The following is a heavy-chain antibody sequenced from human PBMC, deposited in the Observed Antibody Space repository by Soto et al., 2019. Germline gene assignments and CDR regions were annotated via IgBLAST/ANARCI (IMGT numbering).Heavy chain of an antibody. J-gene: IGHJ6*02. Sequence: PGGSLRLSCAASGFTFSNAWMNWVRQAPGKGLEWVGRIKSKTDGGTTDYAAPVKGRFTISRDDSKNTLYLQMNSLKTEDTAVYYCTTDLRYFDWPNYYYGMDVWGQGTTVTVSS. V-gene: IGHV3-15*07. D-gene: IGHD3-9*01. CDR3: TTDLRYFDWPNYYYGMDV. CDR1: GFTFSNAW. CDR2: IKSKTDGGTT.